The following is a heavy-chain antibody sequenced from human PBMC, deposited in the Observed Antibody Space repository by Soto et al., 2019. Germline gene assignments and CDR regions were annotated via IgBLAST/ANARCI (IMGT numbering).Heavy chain of an antibody. V-gene: IGHV1-3*05. J-gene: IGHJ4*02. CDR3: ARCAAGFDY. D-gene: IGHD6-13*01. CDR2: INDCNGNT. Sequence: QVQLVQSGAEEKKPGASVKVSCKASGYTFTSYAMHWVRQAPGQRLEWMGWINDCNGNTKYSQKCQGRVNITSDTAASIAYMELVSVRSEGTTIYYCARCAAGFDYWGQGTLVPVSS. CDR1: GYTFTSYA.